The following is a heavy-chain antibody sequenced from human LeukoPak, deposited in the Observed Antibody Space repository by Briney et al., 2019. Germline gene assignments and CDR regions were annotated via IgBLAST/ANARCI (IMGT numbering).Heavy chain of an antibody. CDR3: AREYYGSGGVAFDI. D-gene: IGHD3-10*01. CDR2: INPNSGGT. J-gene: IGHJ3*02. V-gene: IGHV1-2*02. CDR1: RYTFTGYY. Sequence: EASVKVSCKASRYTFTGYYMHWVRQAPGQGLEWMGWINPNSGGTNYAQKFQGRVTITADKSTSTAYMELRSLRSDDTAVYHCAREYYGSGGVAFDIWGQGTMVTVSS.